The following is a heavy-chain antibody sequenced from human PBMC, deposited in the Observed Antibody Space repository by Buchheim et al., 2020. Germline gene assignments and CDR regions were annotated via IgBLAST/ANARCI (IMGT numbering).Heavy chain of an antibody. CDR1: GASINSGGYY. D-gene: IGHD6-19*01. CDR3: ARGSYQTGWRGFSYYSMDV. J-gene: IGHJ6*02. V-gene: IGHV4-39*07. Sequence: HLQGSGPGLVRPSETLSLTCTVSGASINSGGYYWDWVRQPPGKGLEWVGHIYSGGSTYFNPSLKSRVTISFEASNNQISLMLTSVTAADTGTYYRARGSYQTGWRGFSYYSMDVWGQGT. CDR2: IYSGGST.